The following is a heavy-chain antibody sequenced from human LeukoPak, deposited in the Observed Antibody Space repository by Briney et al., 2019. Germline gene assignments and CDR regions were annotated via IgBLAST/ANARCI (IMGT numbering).Heavy chain of an antibody. CDR3: ARVSGYGGNSGV. Sequence: SETLSLTCTVSGGSISRYYWSWIRQPPGKGLEWVGYIYYSGSTNYNPSLKSRVTISVDASKNQFSLNLASVTAADTAVYYCARVSGYGGNSGVWGQGTLVTVSS. D-gene: IGHD4-23*01. J-gene: IGHJ4*02. CDR2: IYYSGST. V-gene: IGHV4-59*01. CDR1: GGSISRYY.